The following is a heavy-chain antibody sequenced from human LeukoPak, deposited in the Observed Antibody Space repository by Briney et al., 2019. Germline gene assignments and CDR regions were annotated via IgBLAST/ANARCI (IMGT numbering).Heavy chain of an antibody. Sequence: SEALSLTCTVSGGSISYYYWSWIRQPPGKGLEWVAYIYYSGSTKYNPSLRSRVTVSVDTSKNQFSLKLSSVTAADTAVYYCTRGGDDWYAFDIWGQGRMVTVSS. CDR1: GGSISYYY. D-gene: IGHD3-9*01. CDR3: TRGGDDWYAFDI. V-gene: IGHV4-59*01. CDR2: IYYSGST. J-gene: IGHJ3*02.